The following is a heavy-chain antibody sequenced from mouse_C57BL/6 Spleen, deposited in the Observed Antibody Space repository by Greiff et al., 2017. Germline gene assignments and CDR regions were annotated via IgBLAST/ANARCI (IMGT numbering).Heavy chain of an antibody. Sequence: EVKLMESGEGLVKPGGSLKLSCAASGFTFSSYAMSWVRQTPEKRLEWVAYISSGGDYIYYADTVKGRFTISRDNARNTLYLQMSSLKSEDTAMYYCTRDYYGSSYESYYAMDYWGQGTSVTVSS. J-gene: IGHJ4*01. V-gene: IGHV5-9-1*02. D-gene: IGHD1-1*01. CDR2: ISSGGDYI. CDR1: GFTFSSYA. CDR3: TRDYYGSSYESYYAMDY.